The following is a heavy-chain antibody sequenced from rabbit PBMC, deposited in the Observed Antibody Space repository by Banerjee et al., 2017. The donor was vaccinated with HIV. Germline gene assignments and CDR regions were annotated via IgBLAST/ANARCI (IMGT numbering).Heavy chain of an antibody. Sequence: QSLEESGGDLVKPGASLTLTCKASGFTISSSYYMCWVRQAPGKGLEWIACIAGWSGTTYYANWAKGRFTISKPSSTTVTLQLTSLTAADTATYSCARDLGAITLDLWGPGDPGHRL. D-gene: IGHD1-1*01. CDR1: GFTISSSYY. CDR3: ARDLGAITLDL. V-gene: IGHV1S40*01. CDR2: IAGWSGTT. J-gene: IGHJ4*01.